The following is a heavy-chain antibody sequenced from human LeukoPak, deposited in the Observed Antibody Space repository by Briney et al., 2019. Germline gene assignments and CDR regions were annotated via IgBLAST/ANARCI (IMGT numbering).Heavy chain of an antibody. CDR2: IIPIFGTA. D-gene: IGHD1-1*01. Sequence: ASVKVSCKASGGTFSSYAISWVRQAPGQGLEWMGGIIPIFGTANYAQKFQGRVTITADKSTSTAYMELSSLRSEDTAVYYCARGGTGTTAPHYYYYMDVWGKGTTVTVSS. CDR3: ARGGTGTTAPHYYYYMDV. CDR1: GGTFSSYA. J-gene: IGHJ6*03. V-gene: IGHV1-69*06.